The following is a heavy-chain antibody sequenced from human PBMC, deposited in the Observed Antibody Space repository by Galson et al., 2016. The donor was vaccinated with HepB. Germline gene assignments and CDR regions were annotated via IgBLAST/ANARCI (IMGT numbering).Heavy chain of an antibody. CDR2: IRSNTDGGTT. Sequence: SLRLSCAASGFNFRNAWMSWIRQAPGKGLEWVGRIRSNTDGGTTDYAAPVKGRFSISRDDSRNMLYLQMNRLKIEDTGVYYCTTDFSDVGETNGYSNYWGQGILVTVSS. D-gene: IGHD2-8*01. CDR1: GFNFRNAW. V-gene: IGHV3-15*01. J-gene: IGHJ4*02. CDR3: TTDFSDVGETNGYSNY.